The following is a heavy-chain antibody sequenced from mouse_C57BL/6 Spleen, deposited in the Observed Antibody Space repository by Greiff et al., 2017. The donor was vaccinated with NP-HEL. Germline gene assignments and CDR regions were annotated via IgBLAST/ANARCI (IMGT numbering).Heavy chain of an antibody. CDR1: GYTFTDYY. CDR2: IYPGSGNT. V-gene: IGHV1-76*01. D-gene: IGHD1-3*01. Sequence: VQLQQSGAELVRPGASVKLSCKASGYTFTDYYINWVKQRPGQGLEWIARIYPGSGNTYYNEKFKGKATLTAEKSSSTAYMQLSSLTSEDSAVYFCAKGADHNGFDYWGQGTTLTVSS. CDR3: AKGADHNGFDY. J-gene: IGHJ2*01.